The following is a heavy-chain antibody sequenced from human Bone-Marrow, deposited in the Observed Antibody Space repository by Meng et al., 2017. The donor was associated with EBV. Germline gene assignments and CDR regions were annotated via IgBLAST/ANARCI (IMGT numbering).Heavy chain of an antibody. CDR2: LIPMLGAP. CDR3: ASESGRGYTPDY. J-gene: IGHJ4*02. V-gene: IGHV1-69*06. CDR1: GGPFNSDA. Sequence: QVQLVQPGAEVKKPGSSVKVSCKTSGGPFNSDAISWVRQAPGQGLEWIGGLIPMLGAPNYAQKFQDRVTIIADKSTSTHYMQLSSLRSDDTAVYYCASESGRGYTPDYWGRGTLVTVSS. D-gene: IGHD3-10*01.